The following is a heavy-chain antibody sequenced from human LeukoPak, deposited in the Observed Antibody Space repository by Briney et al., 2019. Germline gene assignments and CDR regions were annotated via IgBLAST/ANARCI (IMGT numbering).Heavy chain of an antibody. CDR1: GFTFSSSA. V-gene: IGHV3-64D*06. CDR3: VKTLKYYGSGRGLFDS. D-gene: IGHD3-10*01. J-gene: IGHJ4*02. CDR2: FSSDGSST. Sequence: GGSLRLSCAASGFTFSSSAMYWVRQAPGKGLEYVSAFSSDGSSTFYADSVKGRFTISRDNSKNMLYLQMSSLRADDTAVYYCVKTLKYYGSGRGLFDSWGQGTLVTVSS.